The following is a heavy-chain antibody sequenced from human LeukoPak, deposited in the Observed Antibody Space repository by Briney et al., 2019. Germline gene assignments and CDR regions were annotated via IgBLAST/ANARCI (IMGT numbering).Heavy chain of an antibody. V-gene: IGHV4-34*01. CDR2: INHSGST. Sequence: RTSETLSLTCAVYGGSFSDYNWTWIRQPPGKGLEWIGEINHSGSTNYTPSLKSRVTISIDTSKNQFSLKLSSVTAADTAVYYCARNGGYSSGWGRSYYYMDVWGKGTTVTISS. J-gene: IGHJ6*03. D-gene: IGHD6-19*01. CDR3: ARNGGYSSGWGRSYYYMDV. CDR1: GGSFSDYN.